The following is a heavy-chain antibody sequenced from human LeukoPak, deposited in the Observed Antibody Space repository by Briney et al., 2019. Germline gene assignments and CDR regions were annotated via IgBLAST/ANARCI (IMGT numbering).Heavy chain of an antibody. J-gene: IGHJ4*02. D-gene: IGHD6-13*01. CDR3: ARVLNSLAAAGTFDY. V-gene: IGHV3-48*01. CDR2: ISSSSSTI. CDR1: GFTFSSYS. Sequence: PRGSLRLSCAASGFTFSSYSMNWVRQAPGEGLEWVSYISSSSSTIYYADSVKGRFTISRDNAKNSLYLQMNSLRAEDTAVYYCARVLNSLAAAGTFDYWGQGTLVTVSS.